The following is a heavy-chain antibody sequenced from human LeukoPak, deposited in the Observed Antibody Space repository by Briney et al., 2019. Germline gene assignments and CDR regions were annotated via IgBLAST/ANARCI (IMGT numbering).Heavy chain of an antibody. D-gene: IGHD3-22*01. J-gene: IGHJ3*02. Sequence: GESLKISCKGSGYSFTSYWIGWVRQMPGKGLEWMGIIYPGDSDTRYSPSFQGQVTISADKSISTAYMELSRLRSDDTAVYYCARTPRQYYYDSSGYYSKAFDIWGQGTMVTVSS. CDR1: GYSFTSYW. CDR2: IYPGDSDT. V-gene: IGHV5-51*01. CDR3: ARTPRQYYYDSSGYYSKAFDI.